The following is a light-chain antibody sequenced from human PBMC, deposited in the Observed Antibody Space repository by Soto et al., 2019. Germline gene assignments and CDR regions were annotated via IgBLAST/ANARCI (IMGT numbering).Light chain of an antibody. V-gene: IGKV1-5*03. CDR1: QSVTDR. CDR3: QYRECYSWT. CDR2: KAS. Sequence: DIQMTQSPSTLSASVGDRVTISCRASQSVTDRLAWYQQKPGKAPKLLIYKASTLAAGVPSRFSGSGSGTEFTLTISRVQPDYFATYCSQYRECYSWTFGQGTKVEIK. J-gene: IGKJ1*01.